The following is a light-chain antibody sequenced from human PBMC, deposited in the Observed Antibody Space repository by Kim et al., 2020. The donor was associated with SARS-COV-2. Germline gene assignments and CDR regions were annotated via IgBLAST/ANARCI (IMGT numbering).Light chain of an antibody. Sequence: GSPGQTASLTCSGDKLGDKYASWYQQKPGQSPVLVIYQDTKRPSGIPERFSGSNSGNTATLTISGTQAMDEADYYCQAWDSSTAVFGGGTQLTVL. CDR3: QAWDSSTAV. CDR1: KLGDKY. CDR2: QDT. V-gene: IGLV3-1*01. J-gene: IGLJ3*02.